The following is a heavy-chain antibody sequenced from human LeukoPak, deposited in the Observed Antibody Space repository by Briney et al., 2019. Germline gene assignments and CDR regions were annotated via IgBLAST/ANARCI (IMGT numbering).Heavy chain of an antibody. J-gene: IGHJ6*03. CDR2: VYTSGST. Sequence: PSQTLSLTCTVSGGSFSSSTYYWSWIRQPAGKGLEWIGRVYTSGSTNYNPSLKSRVTISVDTSKNQSSLKLTSVTAADTAVYYCASLRGCYHYMDVWGKGTTVTVSS. D-gene: IGHD6-19*01. CDR1: GGSFSSSTYY. V-gene: IGHV4-61*02. CDR3: ASLRGCYHYMDV.